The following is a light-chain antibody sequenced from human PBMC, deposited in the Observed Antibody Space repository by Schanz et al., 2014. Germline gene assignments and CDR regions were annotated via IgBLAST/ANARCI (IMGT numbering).Light chain of an antibody. CDR2: DAS. CDR3: LQHNSYPLT. CDR1: QSISSW. V-gene: IGKV1-5*01. J-gene: IGKJ4*01. Sequence: DIQMTQSPSTLSASVGDRVTITCRASQSISSWLAWYQQKPGKAPELLIYDASSLESGVPSRFSGSGSGTEFILTISSLQPEDFATYYCLQHNSYPLTFGGGTKVEIK.